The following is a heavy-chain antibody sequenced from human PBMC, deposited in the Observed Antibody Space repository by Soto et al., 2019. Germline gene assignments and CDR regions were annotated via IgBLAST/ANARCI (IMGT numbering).Heavy chain of an antibody. Sequence: PSETLSLTCTVSGESISDYYWSWIRQPAGKGLEWIWRFYNSGNTKCNPSLKSRVTMSADTSKNQLSLSLNSVTAADTAIYFCASMYNSGFYRPEGDYCFYGMYXWGQGTTLTVS. V-gene: IGHV4-4*07. CDR1: GESISDYY. CDR2: FYNSGNT. CDR3: ASMYNSGFYRPEGDYCFYGMYX. J-gene: IGHJ6*02. D-gene: IGHD6-19*01.